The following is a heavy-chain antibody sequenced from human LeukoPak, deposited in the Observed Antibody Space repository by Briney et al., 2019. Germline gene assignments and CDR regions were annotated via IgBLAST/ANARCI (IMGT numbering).Heavy chain of an antibody. J-gene: IGHJ6*02. Sequence: SQTLSLTCTVSGGSISSGDYYWSWIRQPPGKGLEWIGYIYYSGSTYYNPSLKSRVTISVDTSKNQFSLKLSSVTAADTAVYYCASRGDGDYGDYYYGMDVWGQGTTVTVSS. D-gene: IGHD4-17*01. CDR1: GGSISSGDYY. CDR3: ASRGDGDYGDYYYGMDV. V-gene: IGHV4-30-4*01. CDR2: IYYSGST.